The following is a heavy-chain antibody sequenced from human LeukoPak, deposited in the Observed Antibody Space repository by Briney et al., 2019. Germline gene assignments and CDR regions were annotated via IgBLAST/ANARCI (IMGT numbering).Heavy chain of an antibody. V-gene: IGHV3-48*03. J-gene: IGHJ6*03. D-gene: IGHD6-6*01. CDR1: GFTFSNYE. Sequence: GGSLRLSCAASGFTFSNYEMNWVRQAPGKGLEWVSYISNRGTTIYYADSVKGRFSISRDNAKNSVYLQMNGLRAEDTAVYYCARYSSSSAHYYYYYMDVWGKGTTVTVSS. CDR3: ARYSSSSAHYYYYYMDV. CDR2: ISNRGTTI.